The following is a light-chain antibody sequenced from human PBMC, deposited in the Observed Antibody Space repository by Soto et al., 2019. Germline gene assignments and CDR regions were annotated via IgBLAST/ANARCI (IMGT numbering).Light chain of an antibody. Sequence: DIQLTQSPSLLSASVGDRVTITCRASQDIGSYLVWYQQKPGKAPNLLIYAVSTLQSGVPSRFSGRGSGAEFTLTISSLQPEDFATYYCQQLDRFLLTVGQGTKLDIK. CDR1: QDIGSY. CDR2: AVS. J-gene: IGKJ2*01. V-gene: IGKV1-9*01. CDR3: QQLDRFLLT.